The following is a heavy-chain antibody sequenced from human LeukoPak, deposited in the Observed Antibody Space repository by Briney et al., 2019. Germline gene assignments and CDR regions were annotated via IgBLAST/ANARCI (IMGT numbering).Heavy chain of an antibody. Sequence: ASVKVSCKASGYTFTSYGISWVRQAPGQGLEWMGWISAYNGNTNYAQKLQGRVTMTTDTSTSTAYVELRSLRSDDTAVYYCARTNYYYYYGMDVWGQGTTVTVSS. CDR3: ARTNYYYYYGMDV. CDR1: GYTFTSYG. CDR2: ISAYNGNT. V-gene: IGHV1-18*01. J-gene: IGHJ6*02.